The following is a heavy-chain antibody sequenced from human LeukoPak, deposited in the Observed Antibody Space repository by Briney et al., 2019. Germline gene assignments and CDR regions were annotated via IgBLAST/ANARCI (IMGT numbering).Heavy chain of an antibody. J-gene: IGHJ2*01. V-gene: IGHV3-30-3*01. CDR2: ISYDGGDK. D-gene: IGHD6-13*01. Sequence: GGSLRLSCAASGFTFSSYAMHWVRQAPGKGLEWVAFISYDGGDKFYADSVKGRFTISRDNSKNTLYLQMNSLSAEDTAVYYCARDFSAALVWYFALWGRGTLVTVSS. CDR1: GFTFSSYA. CDR3: ARDFSAALVWYFAL.